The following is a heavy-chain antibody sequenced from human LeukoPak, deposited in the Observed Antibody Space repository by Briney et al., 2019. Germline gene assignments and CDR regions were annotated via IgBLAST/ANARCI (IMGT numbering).Heavy chain of an antibody. J-gene: IGHJ5*02. Sequence: PSETLSLTCTVSGGSISSYYWSWIRQPPGKGLEWIGYIYYSGSTNYNPSLKSRVTISVDTSKNQFSLKLSSVTAADTTVYYCARVYYYDSSGSGEVFDPWGQGTPVTVSS. D-gene: IGHD3-22*01. CDR3: ARVYYYDSSGSGEVFDP. CDR2: IYYSGST. CDR1: GGSISSYY. V-gene: IGHV4-59*01.